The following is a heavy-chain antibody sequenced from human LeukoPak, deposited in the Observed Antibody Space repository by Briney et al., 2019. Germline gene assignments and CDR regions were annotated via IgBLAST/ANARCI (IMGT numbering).Heavy chain of an antibody. CDR2: IKHSGST. Sequence: SETLSLTCAVYGGSFSGYYWSWIRQPPGRGLEWIGEIKHSGSTNYNPSLKSRVTISVDTSKNQFSLKLRSVTAADTAVYYCARGPVQGVIRYYYYYMDVWGKGTTVTVSS. V-gene: IGHV4-34*01. D-gene: IGHD3-10*01. J-gene: IGHJ6*03. CDR1: GGSFSGYY. CDR3: ARGPVQGVIRYYYYYMDV.